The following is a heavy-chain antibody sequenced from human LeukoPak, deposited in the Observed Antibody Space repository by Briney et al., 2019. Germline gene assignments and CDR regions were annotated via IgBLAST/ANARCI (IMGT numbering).Heavy chain of an antibody. V-gene: IGHV3-48*03. J-gene: IGHJ6*02. CDR1: GFTFSSYE. Sequence: GGSLRLSCAASGFTFSSYEMNWVRQAPGKGLEWVSYISSSGSTIYYADSVKGRVTISRDNAKNSLSLQMNSLRAEDTAVYYCARPAGHYYYCMDVWGQGTTVTVSS. CDR2: ISSSGSTI. CDR3: ARPAGHYYYCMDV.